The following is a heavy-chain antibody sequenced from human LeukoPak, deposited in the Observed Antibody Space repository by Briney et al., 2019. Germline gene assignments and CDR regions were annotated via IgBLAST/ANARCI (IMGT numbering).Heavy chain of an antibody. J-gene: IGHJ6*02. Sequence: GGSLRLSCAASGFTFSSYWMNWARRAPGKGLEWVASINHNGNVNYYVDSVKGRFTISRDNAKNSLYLQMSDLRAEDTAVYFCARGGGLDVWGQGATVTVSS. V-gene: IGHV3-7*03. CDR1: GFTFSSYW. D-gene: IGHD3-16*01. CDR3: ARGGGLDV. CDR2: INHNGNVN.